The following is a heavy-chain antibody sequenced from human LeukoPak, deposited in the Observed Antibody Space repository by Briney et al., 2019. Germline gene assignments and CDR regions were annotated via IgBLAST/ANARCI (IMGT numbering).Heavy chain of an antibody. J-gene: IGHJ4*01. Sequence: GGSLRLSCTASGFTFSSYSMNWVRQAPGKGLEWVSSISSSSSYIYYADSVKGRFTISRDNAKNSLYLQMNSLRAEDTAVYYCARDSSGWYEPDYWGQGTLVTVSS. CDR1: GFTFSSYS. CDR2: ISSSSSYI. D-gene: IGHD6-19*01. CDR3: ARDSSGWYEPDY. V-gene: IGHV3-21*01.